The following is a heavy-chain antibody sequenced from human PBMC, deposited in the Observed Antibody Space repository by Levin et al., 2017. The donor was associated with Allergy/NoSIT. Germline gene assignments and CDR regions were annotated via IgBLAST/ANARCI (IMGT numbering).Heavy chain of an antibody. CDR1: GFTFDDYT. CDR3: AKDIWGSGIHYYGMDG. V-gene: IGHV3-43*01. CDR2: ISWDGGST. Sequence: GGSLRLSCAASGFTFDDYTMHWVRQAPGKGLEWVSLISWDGGSTYYADSVKGRFTISRDNSKNSLYLQMNSLRTEDTALYYCAKDIWGSGIHYYGMDGWGQGTTVTVSS. D-gene: IGHD3-10*01. J-gene: IGHJ6*02.